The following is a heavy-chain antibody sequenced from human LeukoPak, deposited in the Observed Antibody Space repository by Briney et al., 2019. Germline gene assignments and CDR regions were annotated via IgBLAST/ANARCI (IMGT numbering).Heavy chain of an antibody. CDR1: RPSISDNY. J-gene: IGHJ4*02. CDR3: TIGGASGSLAH. CDR2: TYTSGDT. V-gene: IGHV4-4*07. Sequence: PSETLSLTCTVSRPSISDNYWGWSRQPAGKALEWIGRTYTSGDTNYNPSLKSRASVSVDTSKNQFYLSLRYVTAADTAVYYCTIGGASGSLAHWGPGTLVTVSS. D-gene: IGHD6-13*01.